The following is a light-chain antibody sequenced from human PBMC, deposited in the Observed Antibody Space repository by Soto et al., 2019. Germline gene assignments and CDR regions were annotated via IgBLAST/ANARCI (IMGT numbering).Light chain of an antibody. J-gene: IGKJ4*01. Sequence: DVQLTQSPSFMSASVGGRVSITCRASQGISTFLAWYQQHPGTAPKRLIYDASNLQSGVPSRFSGSGSGTEFTLTISSLQPEDFATYNCQQVNNYPLTFGGGTKVEIK. CDR3: QQVNNYPLT. V-gene: IGKV1-9*01. CDR2: DAS. CDR1: QGISTF.